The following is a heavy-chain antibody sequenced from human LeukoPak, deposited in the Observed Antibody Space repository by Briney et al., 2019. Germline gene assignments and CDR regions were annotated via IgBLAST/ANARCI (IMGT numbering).Heavy chain of an antibody. J-gene: IGHJ4*02. D-gene: IGHD4-11*01. Sequence: SETLSLTCTVSGGSISSYYWSWIRQPPGKGLEWIGYIYYSGSTNYNPSLKSRVTISVDTSKNQFSLKLSSVTAADTAVYYCARGYSNYLFDYWGQGTLVTVSS. CDR3: ARGYSNYLFDY. CDR2: IYYSGST. CDR1: GGSISSYY. V-gene: IGHV4-59*01.